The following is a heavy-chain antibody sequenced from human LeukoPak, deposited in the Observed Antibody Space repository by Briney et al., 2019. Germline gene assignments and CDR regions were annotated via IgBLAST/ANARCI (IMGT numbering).Heavy chain of an antibody. Sequence: GGSLSPSGAAPGFTFRAAWMGWVGQAQGKGLKWVARIKGKTDGGIAEYAAPTKGRFTISRDESKDTVYLHLTGLKIEDTGVYYCATDEGSGTTGFDFWGQGTLVTVSS. J-gene: IGHJ4*02. D-gene: IGHD1-1*01. CDR1: GFTFRAAW. CDR3: ATDEGSGTTGFDF. V-gene: IGHV3-15*01. CDR2: IKGKTDGGIA.